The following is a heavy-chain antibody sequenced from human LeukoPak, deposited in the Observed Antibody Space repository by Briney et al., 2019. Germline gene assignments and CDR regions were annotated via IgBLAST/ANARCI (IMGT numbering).Heavy chain of an antibody. Sequence: PSETLSLTCSVSDGSINSYYWNWVRQAPGKGLEWVSSINTRSSSSYYADSVKGRFTISRDNAKNSLYLQMNSLRVEDSAVYYCASETDTTMKDWGQGTLVTVSS. D-gene: IGHD5-18*01. CDR2: INTRSSSS. CDR1: DGSINSYY. J-gene: IGHJ4*02. V-gene: IGHV3-21*01. CDR3: ASETDTTMKD.